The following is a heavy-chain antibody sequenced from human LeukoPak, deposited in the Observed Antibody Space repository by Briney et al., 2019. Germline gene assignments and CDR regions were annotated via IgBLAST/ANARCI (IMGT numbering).Heavy chain of an antibody. CDR3: ARAISAWSYFYYMDV. D-gene: IGHD6-19*01. CDR2: FYYSRGT. V-gene: IGHV4-59*01. Sequence: SETLSLTCTVSGDSITSFYWSWIRQSPGKGLEWIGYFYYSRGTTYNPSLRSRATISADTSQNQFSLKLRSVTAADTAMYYCARAISAWSYFYYMDVWGKGTTVTVSS. J-gene: IGHJ6*03. CDR1: GDSITSFY.